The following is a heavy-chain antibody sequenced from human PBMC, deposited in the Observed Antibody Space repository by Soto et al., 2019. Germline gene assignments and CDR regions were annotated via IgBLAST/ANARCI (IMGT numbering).Heavy chain of an antibody. Sequence: SVKVSCKASGFTFTNSAVQWVRQARGQRLEWIGWIVVGSGNTNYAQKLQGRVTMTTDTSTSTAYMELRSLRSDGTAVYYCARGYYYGSGRPAPGGMDVWGQGTTVTVS. V-gene: IGHV1-58*01. D-gene: IGHD3-10*01. J-gene: IGHJ6*02. CDR2: IVVGSGNT. CDR3: ARGYYYGSGRPAPGGMDV. CDR1: GFTFTNSA.